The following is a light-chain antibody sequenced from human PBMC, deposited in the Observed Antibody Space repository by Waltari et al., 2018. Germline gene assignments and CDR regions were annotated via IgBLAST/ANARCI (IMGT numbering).Light chain of an antibody. Sequence: SYELTQPPSVSVSPGQTARITCYGETLPRKFAYWYQQKSGQAPVLVIFEDNNRPSGIPERSSGSLSGTTATLTISGAQVEDEADYYCSSVDNNFKGVFGAGTKVTVL. CDR3: SSVDNNFKGV. V-gene: IGLV3-10*01. CDR2: EDN. CDR1: TLPRKF. J-gene: IGLJ1*01.